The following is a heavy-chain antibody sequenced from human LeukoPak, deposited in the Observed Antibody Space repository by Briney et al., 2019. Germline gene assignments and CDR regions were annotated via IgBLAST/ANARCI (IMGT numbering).Heavy chain of an antibody. CDR2: MNPYSANT. Sequence: ASVKVSCKASGYTFTSYGISWVRQAPGQGLEWMGWMNPYSANTGYAQTFQGRITITRNTSISTAYMELSNLKSEDTAVYYCARTQQLVLRSPLDPWGQGTLVTVSS. J-gene: IGHJ5*02. D-gene: IGHD6-13*01. CDR1: GYTFTSYG. CDR3: ARTQQLVLRSPLDP. V-gene: IGHV1-8*03.